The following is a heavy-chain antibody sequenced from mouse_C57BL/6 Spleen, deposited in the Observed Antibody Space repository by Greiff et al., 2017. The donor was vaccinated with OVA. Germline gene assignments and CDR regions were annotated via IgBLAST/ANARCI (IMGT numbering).Heavy chain of an antibody. CDR3: ASGEYGNYFDY. V-gene: IGHV1-66*01. CDR2: IYPGSGNT. D-gene: IGHD2-10*02. Sequence: VQLQQSGPELVKPGASVKISCKASGYSFTSYYIHWVKQRPGQGLEWIGWIYPGSGNTKYNEKVKGKATLTADTSSSTAYMQLSSLTSEDSAVYYCASGEYGNYFDYWGQGTTLTVSS. CDR1: GYSFTSYY. J-gene: IGHJ2*01.